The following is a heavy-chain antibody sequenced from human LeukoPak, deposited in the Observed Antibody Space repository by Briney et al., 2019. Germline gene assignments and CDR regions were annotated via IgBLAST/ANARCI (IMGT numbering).Heavy chain of an antibody. Sequence: GGSLRLSCVGSGFTFRSHAMSWVRQAPEKGLEFVSGIYENGGSTYYADSVKGRFSISRDNSKNTLYLQMDSLRGEDTAVYYCAKDFRIGYSAHFDYWGQGALVTVSS. J-gene: IGHJ4*02. D-gene: IGHD2-21*01. V-gene: IGHV3-23*01. CDR3: AKDFRIGYSAHFDY. CDR2: IYENGGST. CDR1: GFTFRSHA.